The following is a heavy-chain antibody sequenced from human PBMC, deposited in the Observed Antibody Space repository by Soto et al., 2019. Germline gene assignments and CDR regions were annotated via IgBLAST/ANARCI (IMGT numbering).Heavy chain of an antibody. CDR3: ANIPGSGQLLYSYYYYMDV. CDR2: IYWDDDK. CDR1: GFSLTTSGEA. D-gene: IGHD3-10*01. J-gene: IGHJ6*03. V-gene: IGHV2-5*02. Sequence: QITLKESGPTLVKPTQTLTLTCTFSGFSLTTSGEAVGWIRQPPGKALEWLALIYWDDDKRSSPSLKSRLTITKDTSKNQVVLTMTNMDPVDTATYYCANIPGSGQLLYSYYYYMDVWGKGTTVTVSS.